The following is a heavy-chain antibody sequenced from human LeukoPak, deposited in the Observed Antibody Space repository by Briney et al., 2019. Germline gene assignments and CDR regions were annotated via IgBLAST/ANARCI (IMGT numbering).Heavy chain of an antibody. J-gene: IGHJ6*03. CDR2: IKQDGSEK. V-gene: IGHV3-7*01. Sequence: GGSLRLSCAASGFTFSSYEMNWVRQAPGKGLEWVANIKQDGSEKYYVDSVKGRFTISRDNAKNSLYLQMNSLRAEDTAVYYCARETHWTGRNYYYMDVWGKGTTVTVSS. CDR1: GFTFSSYE. D-gene: IGHD3/OR15-3a*01. CDR3: ARETHWTGRNYYYMDV.